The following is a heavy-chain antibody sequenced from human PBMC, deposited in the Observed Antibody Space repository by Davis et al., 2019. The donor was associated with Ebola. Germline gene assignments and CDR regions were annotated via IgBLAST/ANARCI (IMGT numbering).Heavy chain of an antibody. D-gene: IGHD3-3*01. J-gene: IGHJ4*02. V-gene: IGHV4-34*01. CDR1: SGSFSDYY. CDR2: INHSGST. Sequence: PSETLSLTCAVYSGSFSDYYWTWIRQPPGKGLEWVGEINHSGSTNYNPSLKSRVTISVDTSKSQFSLNLRSVTAADTAVYYCARDYLAFGVGSFDYWGQGTLVTVSS. CDR3: ARDYLAFGVGSFDY.